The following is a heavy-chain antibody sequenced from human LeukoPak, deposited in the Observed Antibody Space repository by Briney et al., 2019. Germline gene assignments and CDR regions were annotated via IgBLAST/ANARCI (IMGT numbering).Heavy chain of an antibody. V-gene: IGHV1-69*05. CDR1: GGTFSSYA. J-gene: IGHJ4*02. D-gene: IGHD3-22*01. CDR2: IIPIFGTP. CDR3: ARDGYYYDSSGYDY. Sequence: SVKVSCKASGGTFSSYAISWVRQAPGQRLEWMGRIIPIFGTPNYAQKFQGRVTITTDESTSTAYMELSSLRSEDTAVYYCARDGYYYDSSGYDYWGQGTLVTVSS.